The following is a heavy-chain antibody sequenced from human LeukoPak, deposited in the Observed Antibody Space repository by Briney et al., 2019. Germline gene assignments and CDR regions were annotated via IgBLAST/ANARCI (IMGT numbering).Heavy chain of an antibody. CDR2: ISGSGGST. J-gene: IGHJ6*02. CDR1: GFTFSSYA. D-gene: IGHD3-16*01. CDR3: AKKGGMGYYYYYGMDV. V-gene: IGHV3-23*01. Sequence: QSGGSLRLSCAASGFTFSSYAMSWVRQAPGKGLEWVSAISGSGGSTYYADSVKGRFTISRDNSKNTLYLQMNSLRVEDTAVYYCAKKGGMGYYYYYGMDVWGQGTTVTVSS.